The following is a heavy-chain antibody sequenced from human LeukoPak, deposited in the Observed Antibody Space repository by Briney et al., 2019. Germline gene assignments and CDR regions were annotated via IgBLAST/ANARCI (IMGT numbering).Heavy chain of an antibody. CDR1: GGSISSSSYY. D-gene: IGHD5-12*01. J-gene: IGHJ4*02. CDR3: ARGPWISPFDY. CDR2: IYHSGNT. Sequence: SETLSLTCTVSGGSISSSSYYWGWIRQPPGKGLEWIGEIYHSGNTNYNPSLKSRVTISVDKSKNQFSLKLSSVTAADTAVYYCARGPWISPFDYWGQGTLVTVSS. V-gene: IGHV4-39*07.